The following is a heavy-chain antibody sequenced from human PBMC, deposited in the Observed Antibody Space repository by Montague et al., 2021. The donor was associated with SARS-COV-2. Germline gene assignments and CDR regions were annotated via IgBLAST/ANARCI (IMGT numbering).Heavy chain of an antibody. CDR1: GFTFSSYA. CDR2: ISGSGGST. Sequence: SLRLSCAASGFTFSSYAMSWVRQAPGKGLEWVSTISGSGGSTYYADSVKGRFTISRDNSKNTLYLQMNSLRAKDTAVYYCANDVGALLGSGSYQGYWGQGTLVTVSS. CDR3: ANDVGALLGSGSYQGY. V-gene: IGHV3-23*01. D-gene: IGHD3-10*01. J-gene: IGHJ4*02.